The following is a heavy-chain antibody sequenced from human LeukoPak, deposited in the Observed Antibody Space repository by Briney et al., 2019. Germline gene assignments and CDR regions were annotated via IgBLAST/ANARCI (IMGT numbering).Heavy chain of an antibody. CDR2: INHSGST. Sequence: SETLSLTCAVYGGSFSGYYWSWIRQPPRKGLEWIGEINHSGSTSYNPPLKSRVTISVDTSKNQFSLKLSSVTAADTGVYYCARTNYDYVWGSYRQTHFDYWGQGTLVTVSS. CDR1: GGSFSGYY. D-gene: IGHD3-16*02. V-gene: IGHV4-34*01. J-gene: IGHJ4*02. CDR3: ARTNYDYVWGSYRQTHFDY.